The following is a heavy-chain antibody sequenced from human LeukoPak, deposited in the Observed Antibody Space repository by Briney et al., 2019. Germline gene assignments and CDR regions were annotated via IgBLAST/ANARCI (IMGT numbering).Heavy chain of an antibody. J-gene: IGHJ4*02. Sequence: GGSLRLSCAASGFTFSSYEMNRVRQAPGKGLEWVSYISSSGSTIYYADSVKGRFTISRDNAKNSLYLQMNSLRAEDTAVYYCARTVKWFGESAFDYWGQGTLVTVSS. V-gene: IGHV3-48*03. CDR1: GFTFSSYE. CDR2: ISSSGSTI. CDR3: ARTVKWFGESAFDY. D-gene: IGHD3-10*01.